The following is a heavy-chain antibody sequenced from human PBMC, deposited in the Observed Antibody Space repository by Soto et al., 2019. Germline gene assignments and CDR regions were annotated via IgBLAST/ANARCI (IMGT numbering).Heavy chain of an antibody. D-gene: IGHD6-6*01. CDR3: ARDPSGGGIAARPFYYYYGMDV. Sequence: ASVKVSCKASGYTFTGYYMHWVRQAPGQGLEWMGWINPNSGGTNYAQKFQGWVTMTRDTSISTAYMELSRLRSDDTAVYYCARDPSGGGIAARPFYYYYGMDVWGQGTTVTVSS. CDR1: GYTFTGYY. J-gene: IGHJ6*02. V-gene: IGHV1-2*04. CDR2: INPNSGGT.